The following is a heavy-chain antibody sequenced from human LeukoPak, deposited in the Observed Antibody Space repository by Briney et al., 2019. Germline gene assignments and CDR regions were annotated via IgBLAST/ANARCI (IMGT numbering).Heavy chain of an antibody. Sequence: SETLSLTCTVSGGSISSYYWSWIRQPPGKGLGWNGYIYYSGSTNYNPTLKSRVTISVYTSKNQFSLKLSSVTAADTAVYYCARDDPSIVGATENAFDIWGQGTMVTVSS. D-gene: IGHD1-26*01. CDR2: IYYSGST. J-gene: IGHJ3*02. CDR3: ARDDPSIVGATENAFDI. CDR1: GGSISSYY. V-gene: IGHV4-59*01.